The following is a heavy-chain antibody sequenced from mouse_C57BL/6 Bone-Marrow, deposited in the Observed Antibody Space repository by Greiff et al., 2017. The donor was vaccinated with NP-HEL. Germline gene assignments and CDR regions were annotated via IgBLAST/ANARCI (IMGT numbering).Heavy chain of an antibody. CDR2: IDPSDSYT. Sequence: QVQLQQPGAELVRPGTSVKLSCKASGYTFTSYWMHWVKQRPGQGLEWIGVIDPSDSYTNYNQKFKGKATLTVDTSSSTAYMQLSSLTSEDSAVYYCARHDYYGSSYEAMDYWGQGTSVTVSS. D-gene: IGHD1-1*01. CDR1: GYTFTSYW. J-gene: IGHJ4*01. CDR3: ARHDYYGSSYEAMDY. V-gene: IGHV1-59*01.